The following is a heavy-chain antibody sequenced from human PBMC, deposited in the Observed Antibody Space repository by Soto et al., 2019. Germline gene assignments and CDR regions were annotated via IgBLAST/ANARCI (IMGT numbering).Heavy chain of an antibody. CDR1: GGSISSGGYY. J-gene: IGHJ3*02. Sequence: SETLSLTCTVSGGSISSGGYYWSWIRQHPGKGLEWIGYIYYSGSTYYNPSLKSRVTISVDTSKNQFSLKLSSATAADTAVNYCARERSTYAFDIWGQGTMVTVSS. CDR3: ARERSTYAFDI. V-gene: IGHV4-31*03. CDR2: IYYSGST.